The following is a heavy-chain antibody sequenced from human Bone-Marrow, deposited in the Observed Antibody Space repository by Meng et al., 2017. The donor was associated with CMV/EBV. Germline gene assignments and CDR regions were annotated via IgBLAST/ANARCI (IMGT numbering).Heavy chain of an antibody. J-gene: IGHJ5*02. D-gene: IGHD4-23*01. CDR3: ARDVLGLGNPPLGFDP. V-gene: IGHV1-18*04. Sequence: ASVKVSCKASGYTFTGYYMHWVRQAPGQGLEWMGWISGYTGNISYAQKFQGRVTITTDTSTSTAYMDLRSLTYDDTAVYYCARDVLGLGNPPLGFDPWGQGTLVTVSS. CDR1: GYTFTGYY. CDR2: ISGYTGNI.